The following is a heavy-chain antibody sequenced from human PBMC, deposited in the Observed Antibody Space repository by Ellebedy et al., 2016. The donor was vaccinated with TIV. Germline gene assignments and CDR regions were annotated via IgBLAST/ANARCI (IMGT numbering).Heavy chain of an antibody. D-gene: IGHD3-10*01. V-gene: IGHV4-39*07. CDR3: ARGHFWFGELFRGYYFDY. CDR2: IYYSGST. J-gene: IGHJ4*02. CDR1: GGSISSSSYY. Sequence: SETLSLXXTVSGGSISSSSYYWGWIRQPPGKGLEWIGSIYYSGSTYYNPSLKSRVTISVDTSKNQFSLKLSSVTAADTAVYYCARGHFWFGELFRGYYFDYWGQGTLVTVSS.